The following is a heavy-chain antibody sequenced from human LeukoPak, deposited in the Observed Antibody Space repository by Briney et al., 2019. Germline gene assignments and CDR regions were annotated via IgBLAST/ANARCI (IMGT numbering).Heavy chain of an antibody. D-gene: IGHD2-15*01. CDR2: IDHKNGNR. CDR1: GYTFINND. J-gene: IGHJ5*02. CDR3: ARSHTQKEFCGGGRCYPTVWWFDP. Sequence: ASVRVSFKASGYTFINNDINWVRQAPAQGLEWMAWIDHKNGNRGYAQKLQGRVTMTTDISINTAYLELSSLRSEDTAVYYCARSHTQKEFCGGGRCYPTVWWFDPWGQGTLVTVSS. V-gene: IGHV1-8*01.